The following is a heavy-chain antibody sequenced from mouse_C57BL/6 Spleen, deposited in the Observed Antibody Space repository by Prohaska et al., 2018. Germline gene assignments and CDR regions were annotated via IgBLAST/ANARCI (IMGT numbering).Heavy chain of an antibody. J-gene: IGHJ2*01. V-gene: IGHV6-3*01. CDR1: VFTFSNYW. D-gene: IGHD4-1*01. Sequence: EVKLEESVGGFVQPGVSIKLSCVASVFTFSNYWMNWVRQSPDKGLEWVAQIRLKSDNYAEDYAESVKGRLAITRDDYKSSVYLQRNNCRAEDTGIYYCTAPAGSTDYWGKGTTLTVYS. CDR2: IRLKSDNYAE. CDR3: TAPAGSTDY.